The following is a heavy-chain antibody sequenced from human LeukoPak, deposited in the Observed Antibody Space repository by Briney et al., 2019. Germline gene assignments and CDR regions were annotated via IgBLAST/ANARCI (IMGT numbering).Heavy chain of an antibody. V-gene: IGHV3-30*02. CDR3: AKDDVTGVGASGLFDY. J-gene: IGHJ4*02. Sequence: GGSLRLSCAASGFTFSSYGIHLVRQAPGKGLEWVAFIRYDGSNKYYADSVKGRFTISSDNSKNTLYLQMNSLRAEDTAVYYCAKDDVTGVGASGLFDYWGQGTLVTVSS. CDR2: IRYDGSNK. CDR1: GFTFSSYG. D-gene: IGHD1-26*01.